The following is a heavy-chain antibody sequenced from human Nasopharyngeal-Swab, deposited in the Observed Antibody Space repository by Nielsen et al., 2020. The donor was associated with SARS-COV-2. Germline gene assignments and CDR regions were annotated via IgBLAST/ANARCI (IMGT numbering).Heavy chain of an antibody. V-gene: IGHV3-9*01. D-gene: IGHD2-2*01. CDR1: GIIFDDYA. CDR3: VKDIGSSTTFTFDY. J-gene: IGHJ4*02. Sequence: SLKISCAASGIIFDDYAMHWVRQAPGKGLEWVSSITWNSGTIDSADSVEGRFTISRDNAKNSLYLQMSSLRPEDTAIYYCVKDIGSSTTFTFDYWGQGTLVTVSS. CDR2: ITWNSGTI.